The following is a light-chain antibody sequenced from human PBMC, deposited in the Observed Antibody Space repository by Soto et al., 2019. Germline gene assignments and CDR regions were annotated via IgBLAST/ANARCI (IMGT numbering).Light chain of an antibody. Sequence: DIVMTQSPATLSVSPGERATLSCRASQTLLGNLAWYQQKPGQAPRLLIYGASTRATGIPARFSGSGSGTEFTLPISGLQSEDFAVYYCQQYNNWPRTFCQGTKVEIK. V-gene: IGKV3-15*01. CDR1: QTLLGN. CDR2: GAS. J-gene: IGKJ1*01. CDR3: QQYNNWPRT.